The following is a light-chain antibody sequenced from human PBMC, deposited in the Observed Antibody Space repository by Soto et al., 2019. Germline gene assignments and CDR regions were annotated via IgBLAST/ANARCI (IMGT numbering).Light chain of an antibody. J-gene: IGKJ1*01. Sequence: DIQMTQSPSSLSASVGDRVTITCRASQNIGVYLNWYQKKPGKAPELLIHAASSLQSGVPSTFSGSGSGTDFALTISSLQPEDFATYYCHQTAANPWTFAQRTKADIK. V-gene: IGKV1-39*01. CDR1: QNIGVY. CDR3: HQTAANPWT. CDR2: AAS.